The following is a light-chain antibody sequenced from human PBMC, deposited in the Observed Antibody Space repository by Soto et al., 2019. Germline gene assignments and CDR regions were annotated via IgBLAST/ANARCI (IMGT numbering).Light chain of an antibody. V-gene: IGKV1-5*01. CDR2: DAS. Sequence: DIQMTQSPSTLSASVGDIVTISCRASQSISSWLAWYQQKPGKAPKLLIYDASSLESGVPSRLSGSGSGTEFSLTISNLQPDDCATYYCQQYENYWTFGQGTKVDIK. J-gene: IGKJ1*01. CDR3: QQYENYWT. CDR1: QSISSW.